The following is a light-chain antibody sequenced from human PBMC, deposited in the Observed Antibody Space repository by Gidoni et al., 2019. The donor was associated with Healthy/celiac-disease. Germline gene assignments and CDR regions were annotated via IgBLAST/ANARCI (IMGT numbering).Light chain of an antibody. CDR2: DAS. J-gene: IGKJ1*01. CDR3: QQRTNWPPT. CDR1: QSVSSY. Sequence: EIVLTQSPATLSLSPGERATRACRASQSVSSYLAWYQQKPGQAPRLLIYDASNRATGIPARFRGSGSGTDFTLTISSLEPEDFAVYYCQQRTNWPPTFGQXTKVEIK. V-gene: IGKV3-11*01.